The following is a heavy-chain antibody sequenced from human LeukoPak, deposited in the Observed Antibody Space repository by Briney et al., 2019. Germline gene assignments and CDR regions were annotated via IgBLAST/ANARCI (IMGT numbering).Heavy chain of an antibody. CDR2: ISGSGGST. Sequence: PAGSLRLYCAASGFTFSSYAMSWVRQAPGKGLEWVSAISGSGGSTYYADSVKGRFTISRDNSKNTLYLQMNSLRAEDTAVYYCAKDSTVITMIVPKAFDYWGQGTLVTVSS. CDR1: GFTFSSYA. V-gene: IGHV3-23*01. CDR3: AKDSTVITMIVPKAFDY. D-gene: IGHD3-22*01. J-gene: IGHJ4*02.